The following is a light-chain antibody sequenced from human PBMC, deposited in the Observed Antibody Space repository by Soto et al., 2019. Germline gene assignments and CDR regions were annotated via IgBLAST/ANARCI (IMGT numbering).Light chain of an antibody. CDR2: GAS. Sequence: NVCTYRPSTLPLSPGERATLSCRASQSVSSYLAWYQQKPGQAPRLLIYGASSRATGIPDRFSGSGSGTDFTLTISRLEPEDFAVYYCQQRSNWPPITFGQGTRLEI. CDR1: QSVSSY. J-gene: IGKJ5*01. CDR3: QQRSNWPPIT. V-gene: IGKV3-11*01.